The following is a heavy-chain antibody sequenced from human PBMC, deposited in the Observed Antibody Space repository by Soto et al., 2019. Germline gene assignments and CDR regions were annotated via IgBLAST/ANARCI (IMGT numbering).Heavy chain of an antibody. D-gene: IGHD6-19*01. J-gene: IGHJ4*02. V-gene: IGHV3-73*02. CDR3: TRDSSGWPD. CDR2: IRSKANSYAT. CDR1: GFTFSGSA. Sequence: EVQLVESGGGLVQPGGSLKLSCAASGFTFSGSALHWVRQASGKGLEWVGRIRSKANSYATAYAASVKGRFSISRDDSKNTAYLQMNSLKTEDTAVYYCTRDSSGWPDWGQGTLVTVSS.